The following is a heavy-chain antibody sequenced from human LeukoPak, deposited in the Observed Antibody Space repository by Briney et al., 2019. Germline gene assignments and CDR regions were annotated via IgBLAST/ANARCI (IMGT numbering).Heavy chain of an antibody. CDR3: ARTRPYGDDADWYFDL. Sequence: GGSLRLSCEASGFTFSSYSMNWVRQAPGKGLEWVSSISTSSTYIYYADSVKGRFTISRDSAKNSLYLQMNSLRAEDTAVYYCARTRPYGDDADWYFDLWGRGTLVTVSS. V-gene: IGHV3-21*01. CDR1: GFTFSSYS. CDR2: ISTSSTYI. D-gene: IGHD4-17*01. J-gene: IGHJ2*01.